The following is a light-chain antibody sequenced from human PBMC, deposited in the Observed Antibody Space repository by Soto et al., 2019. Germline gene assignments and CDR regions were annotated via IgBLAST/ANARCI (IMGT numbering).Light chain of an antibody. CDR3: SSFTGSSYV. CDR2: DVT. J-gene: IGLJ1*01. Sequence: QSALTQPASVSGSPGQSITISCTGTSSDVGNNNYVSWYQHNPGRAPKVMICDVTNRPSGVSNRFSGSKSGNTASLTISGLRAEGEADYYCSSFTGSSYVFGTGTKLTVL. V-gene: IGLV2-14*03. CDR1: SSDVGNNNY.